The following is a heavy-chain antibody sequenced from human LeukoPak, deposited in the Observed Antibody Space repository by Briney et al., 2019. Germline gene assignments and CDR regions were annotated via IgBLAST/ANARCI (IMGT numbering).Heavy chain of an antibody. CDR1: GYSFTSYW. D-gene: IGHD6-13*01. V-gene: IGHV5-10-1*01. J-gene: IGHJ6*02. Sequence: GESLMISCKGSGYSFTSYWISWVRQMPGKGLEWMGRIDPSDSYTNYSPSFQGHVTISADKSISTAYLQWSSLKASDTAMYYCARQVGIAAAGPRRYYYYYGMDVWGQGTTVTVSS. CDR3: ARQVGIAAAGPRRYYYYYGMDV. CDR2: IDPSDSYT.